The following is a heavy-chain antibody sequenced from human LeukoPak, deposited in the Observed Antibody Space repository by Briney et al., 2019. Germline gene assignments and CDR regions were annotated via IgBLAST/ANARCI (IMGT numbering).Heavy chain of an antibody. J-gene: IGHJ6*02. D-gene: IGHD3-22*01. CDR1: GFTVSSNY. CDR2: IYSGGST. CDR3: ARDCYDSSGFYGMDV. Sequence: GGSLRLSCAASGFTVSSNYMSWVRQAPGKGLEWVSVIYSGGSTYYADSVKGRFTISRHNSKNTLYLQMYSLRAEDTAVYYCARDCYDSSGFYGMDVWGQGTTVTVSS. V-gene: IGHV3-53*04.